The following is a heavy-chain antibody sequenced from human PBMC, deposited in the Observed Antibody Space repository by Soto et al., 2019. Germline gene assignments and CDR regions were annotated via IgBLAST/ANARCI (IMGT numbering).Heavy chain of an antibody. CDR1: GYTFTSYG. Sequence: ASVKVSCKASGYTFTSYGISWVRQAPGQGLEWMGWISAYNGNTNYAQKLQGRVTMTTDTSTSTAYMELRSLRSDDTAVYYCAKEKPSLVLPDYWGQGTLVTVSS. V-gene: IGHV1-18*01. CDR2: ISAYNGNT. CDR3: AKEKPSLVLPDY. D-gene: IGHD6-6*01. J-gene: IGHJ4*02.